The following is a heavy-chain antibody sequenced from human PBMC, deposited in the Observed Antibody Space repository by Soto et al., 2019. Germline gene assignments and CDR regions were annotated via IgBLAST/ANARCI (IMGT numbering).Heavy chain of an antibody. J-gene: IGHJ4*02. CDR2: ASPLSATT. V-gene: IGHV1-18*01. Sequence: QAQLVQSGAEVKEPGASVKVSCKASGYTFTGYGITWVRQAPGQGLEWMGWASPLSATTNYAPKFQGRVTMPTDTSTNMAYLELRSLRSDDTAVYYCARGGTAEADFWGQGTLVTVSS. D-gene: IGHD2-21*02. CDR3: ARGGTAEADF. CDR1: GYTFTGYG.